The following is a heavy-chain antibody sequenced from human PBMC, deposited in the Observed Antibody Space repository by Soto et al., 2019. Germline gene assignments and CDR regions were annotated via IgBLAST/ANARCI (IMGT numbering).Heavy chain of an antibody. CDR2: IYYSGST. CDR3: ARGSRIAARFFDP. Sequence: SETLSLTCTVSGGSISSGGYYWSRIRQHPGKGLEWIGYIYYSGSTNYNTSLKSRVTISVDTSKNQFSLKLSSVTAADTAVYYCARGSRIAARFFDPWGQGTLVTVSS. D-gene: IGHD6-6*01. CDR1: GGSISSGGYY. V-gene: IGHV4-31*03. J-gene: IGHJ5*02.